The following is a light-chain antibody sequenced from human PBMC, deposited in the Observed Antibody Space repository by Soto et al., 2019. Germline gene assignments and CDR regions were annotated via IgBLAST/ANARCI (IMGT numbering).Light chain of an antibody. CDR1: QSVSSY. CDR2: DAS. Sequence: EIVLTQSPATLSLSPGERATLSCRASQSVSSYLAWYQQKPGQAPRLLIYDASNRATGIPARFSGSGSGTDFILTISSLEPEDFAVYYCQQRSNWPLSTFGQGTKVEIK. J-gene: IGKJ1*01. V-gene: IGKV3-11*01. CDR3: QQRSNWPLST.